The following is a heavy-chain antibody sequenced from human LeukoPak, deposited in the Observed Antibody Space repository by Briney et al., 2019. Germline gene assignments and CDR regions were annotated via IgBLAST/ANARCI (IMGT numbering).Heavy chain of an antibody. V-gene: IGHV5-51*01. CDR2: IYPGDSDT. CDR3: ARKGDSSLFPLDY. J-gene: IGHJ4*02. D-gene: IGHD3-22*01. Sequence: ESLKISCKGSGYSFTSYWIGWVRQMPGKGLEWMGIIYPGDSDTRYSPSFQGQVTISADRSISTAYLQWSSLKASDTAMYYCARKGDSSLFPLDYWGQGTLVTVSS. CDR1: GYSFTSYW.